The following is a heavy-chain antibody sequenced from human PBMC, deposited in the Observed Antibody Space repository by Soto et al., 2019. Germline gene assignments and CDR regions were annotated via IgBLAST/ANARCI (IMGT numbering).Heavy chain of an antibody. CDR1: GFTFSSYA. Sequence: GGSLRLSCAASGFTFSSYAMSWVRQAPGKGLEWVSAISGSGGSTYYADTVKGRFTISRDNSQNTLYLLMDSLRAEDTAVYYCAKNYFFDNWGQGAPVTVSS. V-gene: IGHV3-23*01. CDR3: AKNYFFDN. CDR2: ISGSGGST. J-gene: IGHJ4*02.